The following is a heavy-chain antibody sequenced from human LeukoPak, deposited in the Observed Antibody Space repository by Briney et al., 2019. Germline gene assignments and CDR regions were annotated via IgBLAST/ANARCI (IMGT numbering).Heavy chain of an antibody. CDR1: GFTFSSYA. V-gene: IGHV3-23*01. D-gene: IGHD5-18*01. CDR2: ISGSGGST. CDR3: AKGRIQLWAYYFDY. Sequence: GGSLRLSCAASGFTFSSYAMSWVRQAPGKGLEWVSAISGSGGSTYYADSVKGRFTISRDNSKDTLYLQMNSLRAEDTAVYYCAKGRIQLWAYYFDYWGQGTLVTVSS. J-gene: IGHJ4*02.